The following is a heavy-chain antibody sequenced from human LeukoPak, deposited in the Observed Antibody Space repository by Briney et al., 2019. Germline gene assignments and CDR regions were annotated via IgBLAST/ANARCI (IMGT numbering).Heavy chain of an antibody. CDR3: AKDPGQYYFDY. CDR1: GFTFSSYA. CDR2: INGSGGST. V-gene: IGHV3-23*01. J-gene: IGHJ4*02. D-gene: IGHD1-1*01. Sequence: PGGSLRLSCAASGFTFSSYAMSWVRQPPGKGLEWVSAINGSGGSTYYADSVKGRLNISRDNSKNTLYLQMNRLRAEDTAVYYCAKDPGQYYFDYWGQGTLVTVSS.